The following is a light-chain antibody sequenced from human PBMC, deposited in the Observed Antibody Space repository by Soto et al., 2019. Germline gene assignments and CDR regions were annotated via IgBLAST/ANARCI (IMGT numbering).Light chain of an antibody. CDR1: QYISSN. Sequence: DIVMTQSPATLSESPGERVTLSCRASQYISSNLAWYQQKPGQPPRLLIYDATSRATGIPSRFSGSGSGTDFTLTIISLQSEVFAVYFCQQYHDWPPLTFGGGTKVEIK. J-gene: IGKJ4*01. CDR3: QQYHDWPPLT. CDR2: DAT. V-gene: IGKV3D-15*01.